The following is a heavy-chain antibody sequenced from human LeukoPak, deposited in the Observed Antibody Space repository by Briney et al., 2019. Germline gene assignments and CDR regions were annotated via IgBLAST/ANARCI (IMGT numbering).Heavy chain of an antibody. CDR3: ARGDDYVWGRSPYPDY. Sequence: GGSLRHSCAASGFTFSSYAMSWVRQAPGKGLELVSTISGSGGRTYYADSVKGRFTISRDNSKNTLYLQMNSLRAEDTAVYYCARGDDYVWGRSPYPDYWGQGTLVTVSS. J-gene: IGHJ4*02. CDR2: ISGSGGRT. D-gene: IGHD3-16*01. CDR1: GFTFSSYA. V-gene: IGHV3-23*01.